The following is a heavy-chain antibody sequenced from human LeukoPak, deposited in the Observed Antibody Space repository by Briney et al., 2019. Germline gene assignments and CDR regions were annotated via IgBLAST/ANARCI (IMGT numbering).Heavy chain of an antibody. J-gene: IGHJ4*02. CDR2: IWYDGSNK. CDR3: ARDLGVLRYSGFDY. CDR1: GFTFSSYG. V-gene: IGHV3-33*01. Sequence: GSLRLSCAASGFTFSSYGMHWVRQAPGKGLEWVAVIWYDGSNKYYADSVEGRVTISRDNSKNTLYLQMNSLRAEDTAVYYCARDLGVLRYSGFDYWGQGTLVTVSS. D-gene: IGHD3-9*01.